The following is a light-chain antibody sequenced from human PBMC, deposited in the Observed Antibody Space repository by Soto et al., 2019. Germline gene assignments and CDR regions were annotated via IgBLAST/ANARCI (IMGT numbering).Light chain of an antibody. CDR2: DSS. V-gene: IGKV3-15*01. Sequence: EIVLTQSPGTLSLSPGERATLSCRASQRVSSGYLAWYQQKPGQTPRLLIYDSSTLEPGVPSRFRGSGSGTEFTLTISSLQSEDFGFYYCQQYNSWPWTFGQGTKVDIK. J-gene: IGKJ1*01. CDR1: QRVSSGY. CDR3: QQYNSWPWT.